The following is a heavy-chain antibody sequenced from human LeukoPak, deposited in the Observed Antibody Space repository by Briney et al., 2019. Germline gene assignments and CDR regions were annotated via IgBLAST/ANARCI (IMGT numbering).Heavy chain of an antibody. J-gene: IGHJ4*02. V-gene: IGHV3-21*01. Sequence: GGALRLSCAASGFTFSSYSMNWVRQAPGKGLEWVSSISSSSSYIYYADSVKGRFTISRDNAKNSLYLQMNSLRAEDTAVYYCARDVSSGYYSRRKYFDYWGQGTLVTVSS. D-gene: IGHD3-22*01. CDR2: ISSSSSYI. CDR3: ARDVSSGYYSRRKYFDY. CDR1: GFTFSSYS.